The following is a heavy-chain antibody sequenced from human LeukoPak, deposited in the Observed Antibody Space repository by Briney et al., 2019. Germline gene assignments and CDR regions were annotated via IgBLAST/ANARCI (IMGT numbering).Heavy chain of an antibody. V-gene: IGHV4-59*02. J-gene: IGHJ6*03. CDR1: GASVSSHY. CDR3: ARVLAIFGLDTTDFYMDV. Sequence: SETLSLTCAVSGASVSSHYWSWIRQPPGKGLEWIGYTSGSISDNPSLKSRVAVSVDPSQNQVSLSLTSVTAADTAVYYCARVLAIFGLDTTDFYMDVWGKGTTVTVSS. CDR2: TSGSI. D-gene: IGHD3/OR15-3a*01.